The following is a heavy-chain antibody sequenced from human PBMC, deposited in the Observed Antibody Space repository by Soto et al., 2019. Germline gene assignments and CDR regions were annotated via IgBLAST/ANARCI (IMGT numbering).Heavy chain of an antibody. CDR3: ASGLELRYAFDI. CDR2: INAGNGNT. D-gene: IGHD1-7*01. V-gene: IGHV1-3*01. CDR1: GYTFTSYA. J-gene: IGHJ3*02. Sequence: QVQLVQSGAEVKKPGASVKVSCKASGYTFTSYAMHWVRQAPGQRLEWMGWINAGNGNTKYSQKFRGRVTITRDTSASTAYMELSSLRSEDTAVYYCASGLELRYAFDIWGQGTMVTVSS.